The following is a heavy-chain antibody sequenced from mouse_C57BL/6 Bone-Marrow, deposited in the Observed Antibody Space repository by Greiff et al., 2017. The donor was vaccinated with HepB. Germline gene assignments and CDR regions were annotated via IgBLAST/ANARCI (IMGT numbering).Heavy chain of an antibody. CDR2: IYPRRGNT. J-gene: IGHJ4*01. D-gene: IGHD2-3*01. CDR3: ARWRWLLGMDY. CDR1: GYTFTSYG. V-gene: IGHV1-81*01. Sequence: QVQLQQSGAELARPGASVKLSCKASGYTFTSYGISWVKQRTGQGLEWIGEIYPRRGNTYYNEKFKGKATLTADKSSSTAYMELRSLTSEDSAVYFCARWRWLLGMDYWGQGTPATVSS.